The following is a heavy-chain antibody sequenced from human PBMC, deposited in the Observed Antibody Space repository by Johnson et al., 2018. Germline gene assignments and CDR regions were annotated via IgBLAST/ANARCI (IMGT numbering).Heavy chain of an antibody. Sequence: VQLVESGGGVVRPGGSLRLSCAASGFTFDDYGMSWVRQAPGEGLEWVSGINWNGGTKGYVDSVTGRFTISRDNAKNSRYLQMNSLRAEDTALYYCARVSSMGSYFYYYMDVWGKGTTVTVSS. CDR3: ARVSSMGSYFYYYMDV. D-gene: IGHD2/OR15-2a*01. CDR1: GFTFDDYG. J-gene: IGHJ6*03. CDR2: INWNGGTK. V-gene: IGHV3-20*04.